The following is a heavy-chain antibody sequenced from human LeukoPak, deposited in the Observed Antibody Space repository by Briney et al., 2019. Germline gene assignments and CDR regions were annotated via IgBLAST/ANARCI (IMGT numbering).Heavy chain of an antibody. V-gene: IGHV1-2*02. D-gene: IGHD2-21*01. CDR2: INPRSGGT. CDR1: GYIFTNYY. Sequence: ASVKVPCKASGYIFTNYYMHWVRQAPGQGLEWMGWINPRSGGTNFAQKFQGRVTMTRDTSISAAYMELSRLRSDDTAVYYCARHVSSSGEDSWGQGTLVTVSS. J-gene: IGHJ4*02. CDR3: ARHVSSSGEDS.